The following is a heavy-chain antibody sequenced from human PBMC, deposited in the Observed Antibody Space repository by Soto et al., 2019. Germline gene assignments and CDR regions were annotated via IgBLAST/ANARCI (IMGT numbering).Heavy chain of an antibody. CDR2: IYHGEST. Sequence: SETLSLTCAVSGCSTSSGGYSWSWIRQPPEKGLEWSGYIYHGESTYYNPSLQSRVTISIDTSKNQFSLRLSSVTAADTAVYYCASRDGYNSYFDYWGQGTLVTVSS. V-gene: IGHV4-30-2*01. CDR3: ASRDGYNSYFDY. J-gene: IGHJ4*02. D-gene: IGHD1-1*01. CDR1: GCSTSSGGYS.